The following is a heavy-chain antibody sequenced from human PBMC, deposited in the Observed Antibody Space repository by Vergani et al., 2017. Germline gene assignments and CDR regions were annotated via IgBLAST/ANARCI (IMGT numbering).Heavy chain of an antibody. CDR3: ANSVIAGNVGVAYFGMDV. D-gene: IGHD2/OR15-2a*01. J-gene: IGHJ6*02. CDR2: IRYDGSSK. Sequence: QVQILQAGGGVVQPGGSLRLSCTLSGFTLNTYGIHWVRQAPGKGLEWVSFIRYDGSSKYYGDSVKGRFIISRDKSQNTVNLQMNSLRTEDTAVYFCANSVIAGNVGVAYFGMDVWGRGTTVTVSS. V-gene: IGHV3-30*02. CDR1: GFTLNTYG.